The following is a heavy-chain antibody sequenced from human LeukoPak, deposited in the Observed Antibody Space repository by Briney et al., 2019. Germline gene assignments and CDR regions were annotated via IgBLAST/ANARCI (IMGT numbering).Heavy chain of an antibody. D-gene: IGHD4-17*01. CDR1: GFSFISYG. CDR2: ISDDGRRK. CDR3: AKRPSDYGDYVSYFDY. Sequence: HPGGSLRLSCAASGFSFISYGMHWVRQAPGKGLEWVGVISDDGRRKDYADSVKGRLTISRDNSKDTLYLQMNSLRAEDTAVYYCAKRPSDYGDYVSYFDYWGQETLVTVSS. V-gene: IGHV3-30*18. J-gene: IGHJ4*02.